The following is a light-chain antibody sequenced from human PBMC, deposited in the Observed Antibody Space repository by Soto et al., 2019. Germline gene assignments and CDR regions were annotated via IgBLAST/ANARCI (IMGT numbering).Light chain of an antibody. J-gene: IGKJ1*01. CDR3: QHDDTYWT. CDR1: QSINNW. V-gene: IGKV1-5*03. CDR2: KAS. Sequence: DIQMTQSPSTLSASVGDRVTITCRASQSINNWLAWYQQKPGKAPKLLIYKASNLDIGVPSRFSRRGSRTEFTLTISSPQPDGFATYYCQHDDTYWTFGQGTKVEIK.